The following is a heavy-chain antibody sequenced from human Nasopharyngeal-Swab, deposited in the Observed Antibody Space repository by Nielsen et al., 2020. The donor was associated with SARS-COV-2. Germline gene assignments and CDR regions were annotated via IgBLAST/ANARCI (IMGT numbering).Heavy chain of an antibody. CDR2: IYYSGST. J-gene: IGHJ4*02. CDR3: AREDGDYVDY. V-gene: IGHV4-59*01. D-gene: IGHD4-17*01. Sequence: GSLRLSCTVSGGSISSYYWSWIRQPPGKGLEWIGYIYYSGSTNYNPSLKSRVTISVDTSKSQFSLKLSSVTAADTAVYYCAREDGDYVDYWGQGTLVTVSS. CDR1: GGSISSYY.